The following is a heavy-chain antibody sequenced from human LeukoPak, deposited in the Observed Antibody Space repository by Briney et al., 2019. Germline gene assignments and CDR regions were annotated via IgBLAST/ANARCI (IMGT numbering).Heavy chain of an antibody. Sequence: PGGSLRLSCAASGLTFSNYAMSWVRQPPGKGLEWVSVISGRGGSTYYAESVKGRFTISRDKSENTLYLQMNSLRAEDTAIYYCAKAHDYGGNTNYFDFWGQGTLVIVSS. D-gene: IGHD4-23*01. J-gene: IGHJ4*02. CDR2: ISGRGGST. CDR1: GLTFSNYA. V-gene: IGHV3-23*01. CDR3: AKAHDYGGNTNYFDF.